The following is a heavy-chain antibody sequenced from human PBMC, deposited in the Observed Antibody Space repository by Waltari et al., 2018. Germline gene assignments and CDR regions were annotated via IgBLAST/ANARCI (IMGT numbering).Heavy chain of an antibody. J-gene: IGHJ4*02. CDR1: GYTFTGYY. Sequence: QVQLVQSGAEVKKPGASVKVSCKASGYTFTGYYMHWVRQAPGQGLEWMGWINPNSGGTNYAQKFQGRVTMTRDTSIRTAYMELSRLRSDDTAVYYCARAVILPEYYDSSGPLDYWGQGTLVTVSS. CDR2: INPNSGGT. D-gene: IGHD3-22*01. CDR3: ARAVILPEYYDSSGPLDY. V-gene: IGHV1-2*02.